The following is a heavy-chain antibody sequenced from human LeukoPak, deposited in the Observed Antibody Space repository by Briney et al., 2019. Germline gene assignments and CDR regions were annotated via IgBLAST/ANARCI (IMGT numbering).Heavy chain of an antibody. CDR3: VREGGSYVVSYFDY. CDR1: GFTFSSYE. D-gene: IGHD1-26*01. J-gene: IGHJ4*02. CDR2: ISTSGSSI. V-gene: IGHV3-48*03. Sequence: GGSLILSCGASGFTFSSYEMNWVRQAPGRGLEWFSYISTSGSSIYYADSVMGRVAIFRDNAKNSLYLQMKSLRAEDTAVYFCVREGGSYVVSYFDYWGQGILVTVSS.